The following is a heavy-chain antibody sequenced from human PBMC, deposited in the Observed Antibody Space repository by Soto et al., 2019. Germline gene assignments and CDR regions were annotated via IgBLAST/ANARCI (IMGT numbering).Heavy chain of an antibody. J-gene: IGHJ4*02. Sequence: ASVKVSCKGSGYAFTGYYMNWVRQAPGQGLEWMGWINPNTGGTNYAQKFQDRVTMTRDTSITPAYMGLSRLGSDDTAVYSWARDAGVDHDYFDYWGQGTLVTVSS. CDR2: INPNTGGT. V-gene: IGHV1-2*02. CDR3: ARDAGVDHDYFDY. CDR1: GYAFTGYY.